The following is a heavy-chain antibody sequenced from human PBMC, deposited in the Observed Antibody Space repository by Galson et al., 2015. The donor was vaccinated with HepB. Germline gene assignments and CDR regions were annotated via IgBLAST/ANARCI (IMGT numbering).Heavy chain of an antibody. CDR1: GFRFSDYV. CDR2: ISVSGART. J-gene: IGHJ4*02. CDR3: SKSFLDYDLLSHS. V-gene: IGHV3-23*01. Sequence: SLRLSCAASGFRFSDYVMSWVRQAPGKGLEWVSSISVSGARTYYADSVKGRFTISRDNSKNTLFLQMSSLRAEDTAVYYCSKSFLDYDLLSHSWGQGTLVTVSS. D-gene: IGHD3-22*01.